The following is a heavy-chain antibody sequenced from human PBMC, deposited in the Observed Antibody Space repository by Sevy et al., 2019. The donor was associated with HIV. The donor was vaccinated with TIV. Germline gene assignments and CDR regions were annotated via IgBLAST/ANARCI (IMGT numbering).Heavy chain of an antibody. CDR1: GYTFTSYG. CDR3: ARFVVVPAATDSRGYYLPDY. Sequence: ASVKVSCKASGYTFTSYGISWVRQAPGQGLEWMGWISAYNGNTNYAQKLQGRVTMTTDTSTSTAYMELRSLRSDDTAVYYCARFVVVPAATDSRGYYLPDYWGQGTLVTVSS. D-gene: IGHD2-2*01. CDR2: ISAYNGNT. J-gene: IGHJ4*02. V-gene: IGHV1-18*04.